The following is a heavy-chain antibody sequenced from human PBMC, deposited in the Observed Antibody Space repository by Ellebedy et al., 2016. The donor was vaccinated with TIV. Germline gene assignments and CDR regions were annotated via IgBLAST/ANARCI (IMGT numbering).Heavy chain of an antibody. J-gene: IGHJ4*02. Sequence: GESLKISCVASGLTFSDHYMDWVRQAPGKGLEWLGRIGNKPNTFTTQYAASVKGRFTISRADSKNSLFLQMNTLKTEDTAIYYCARIGYSAAEFDFWGQGTLVTVSS. CDR3: ARIGYSAAEFDF. D-gene: IGHD1-26*01. V-gene: IGHV3-72*01. CDR2: IGNKPNTFTT. CDR1: GLTFSDHY.